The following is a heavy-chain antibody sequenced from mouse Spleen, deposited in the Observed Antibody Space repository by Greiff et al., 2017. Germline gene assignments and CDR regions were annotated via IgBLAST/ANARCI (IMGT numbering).Heavy chain of an antibody. Sequence: VQLQQSGAELVRPGVSVKISCKGSGYTFTDYAMHWVKQSHAKSLEWIGVISTYYGDASYNQKFKGKATMTVDKSSSTAYMELARLTSEDSAIYYCARSRTGRGYFDVWGAGTTVTVSS. J-gene: IGHJ1*01. D-gene: IGHD4-1*01. CDR3: ARSRTGRGYFDV. CDR2: ISTYYGDA. V-gene: IGHV1S137*01. CDR1: GYTFTDYA.